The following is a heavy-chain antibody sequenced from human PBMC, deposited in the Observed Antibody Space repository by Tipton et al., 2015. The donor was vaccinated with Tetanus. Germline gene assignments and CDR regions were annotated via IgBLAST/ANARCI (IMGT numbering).Heavy chain of an antibody. CDR2: ISAYNGNT. J-gene: IGHJ6*02. CDR3: ARSGIAAAGTYYYCGMDV. CDR1: GYTSTSYG. V-gene: IGHV1-18*04. Sequence: QMQLVQSGAEVKKPGASVKVSCKASGYTSTSYGISSVRQAPGQALERIGWISAYNGNTQYAQMLQGRVTMSTDTSTSTAFMELRRLRSDDAAVYYCARSGIAAAGTYYYCGMDVWGQGTTVAVSS. D-gene: IGHD6-13*01.